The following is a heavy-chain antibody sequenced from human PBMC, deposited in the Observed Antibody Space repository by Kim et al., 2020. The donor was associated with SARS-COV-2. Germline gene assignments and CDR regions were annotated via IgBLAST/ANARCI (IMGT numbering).Heavy chain of an antibody. CDR3: ARAQLVFDY. V-gene: IGHV5-51*01. CDR2: SDT. Sequence: SDTRYSPSFHSQVTISAGTSISTAYLQWSRLKASDTAMYYCARAQLVFDYWGQGTLVTVSS. J-gene: IGHJ4*02. D-gene: IGHD6-6*01.